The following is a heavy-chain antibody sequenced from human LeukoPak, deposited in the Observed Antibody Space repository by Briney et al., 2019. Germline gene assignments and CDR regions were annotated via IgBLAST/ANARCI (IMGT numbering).Heavy chain of an antibody. CDR3: ARAHYPTYYYDSSGYYATDY. CDR1: GFTFSSYS. V-gene: IGHV3-21*01. Sequence: PGGSLRLSCAASGFTFSSYSMNWVRQAPGKGLEWASSISSSSSYIYYADSVKGRFTISRDNAKNSLYLQMNSLRAEDTAVYYCARAHYPTYYYDSSGYYATDYWGQGTLVTVSS. D-gene: IGHD3-22*01. J-gene: IGHJ4*02. CDR2: ISSSSSYI.